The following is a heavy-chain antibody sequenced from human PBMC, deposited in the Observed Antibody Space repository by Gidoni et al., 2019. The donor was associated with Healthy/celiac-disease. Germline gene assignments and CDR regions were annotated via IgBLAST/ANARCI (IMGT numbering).Heavy chain of an antibody. CDR1: SGSISSSSYY. Sequence: QLQLQESGPGLVKPSETLSLTCTVPSGSISSSSYYWGWIRQPPGQGLEWIGIIYYSGSTYYNPSLKSRVTISVDTSKNQFSLKLSSVTAADPAVYYCARSGYSSSWYPGQDYYFDYWGQGTLVTVSS. CDR3: ARSGYSSSWYPGQDYYFDY. CDR2: IYYSGST. J-gene: IGHJ4*02. V-gene: IGHV4-39*01. D-gene: IGHD6-13*01.